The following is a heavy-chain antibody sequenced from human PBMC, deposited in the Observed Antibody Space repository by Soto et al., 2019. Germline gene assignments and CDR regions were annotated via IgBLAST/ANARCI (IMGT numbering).Heavy chain of an antibody. V-gene: IGHV1-69*13. CDR2: IIPIFGTA. D-gene: IGHD5-18*01. CDR1: GGTFSSYA. J-gene: IGHJ6*02. CDR3: ARVPDVDTAMVTSPYYYYYGMDV. Sequence: ASVKVSCKASGGTFSSYAISWARQAPGRGLEWMGGIIPIFGTANYAQKFQGRVTITADESTSTAYMELSSLRSEDTAVYYCARVPDVDTAMVTSPYYYYYGMDVWGQGTTVTVSS.